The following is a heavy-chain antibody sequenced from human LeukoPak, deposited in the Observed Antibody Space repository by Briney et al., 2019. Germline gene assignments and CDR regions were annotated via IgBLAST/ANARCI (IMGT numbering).Heavy chain of an antibody. D-gene: IGHD2-2*01. V-gene: IGHV1-18*01. J-gene: IGHJ5*02. CDR3: ARAPIVVVPRGWFDP. Sequence: ASVKVSCKASGYTFTSYGISWVRQAPGQGLEWMGWISAYNGNTNYAQKFQGRVTITADESTSTAYMELSSLRSEDTAVYYCARAPIVVVPRGWFDPWGQGTLVTVSS. CDR2: ISAYNGNT. CDR1: GYTFTSYG.